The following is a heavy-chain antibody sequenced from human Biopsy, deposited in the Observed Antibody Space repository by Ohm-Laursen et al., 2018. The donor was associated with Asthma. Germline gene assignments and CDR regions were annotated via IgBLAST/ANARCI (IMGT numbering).Heavy chain of an antibody. CDR3: ARLADCSGGACYSYGWFDP. CDR1: GRSISSGGYY. V-gene: IGHV4-31*03. Sequence: TLSLTCTVSGRSISSGGYYWSWIRQHTGKGLEWIGYIYYSGSTYYNPSLKSRVTMSLDTSKNQFSLRLTSVTPADTAVYYCARLADCSGGACYSYGWFDPWGQGTRVTVSS. CDR2: IYYSGST. J-gene: IGHJ5*02. D-gene: IGHD2-15*01.